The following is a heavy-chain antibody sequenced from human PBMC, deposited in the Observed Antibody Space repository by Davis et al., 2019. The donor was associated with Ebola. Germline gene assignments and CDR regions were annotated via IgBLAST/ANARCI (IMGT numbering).Heavy chain of an antibody. Sequence: PGGSLRLSCAASGFTFSSYAMHWVRQAPGEGLEWVAVISYDGSNKYYADSVKGRFTISRDNSTNTLYLQMNSRRAEDTAVYYCAREERIAVAGYYYYGMDVWGQGTTVTVSS. D-gene: IGHD6-19*01. V-gene: IGHV3-30-3*01. J-gene: IGHJ6*02. CDR1: GFTFSSYA. CDR3: AREERIAVAGYYYYGMDV. CDR2: ISYDGSNK.